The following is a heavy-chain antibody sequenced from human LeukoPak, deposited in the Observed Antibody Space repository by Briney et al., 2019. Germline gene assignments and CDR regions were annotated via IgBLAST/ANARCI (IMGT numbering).Heavy chain of an antibody. CDR2: ISSTSRHI. D-gene: IGHD4-23*01. CDR3: ARDVYGGNSADYFDN. Sequence: GGSLRLSCVASGFTFSIYSMNWVRQAPGKGLEWVSSISSTSRHIHYVDSVQGRFTISRDNTKNSLYLQMNSLRAEDTAVYYCARDVYGGNSADYFDNWGQGTLVTVSS. V-gene: IGHV3-21*01. J-gene: IGHJ4*02. CDR1: GFTFSIYS.